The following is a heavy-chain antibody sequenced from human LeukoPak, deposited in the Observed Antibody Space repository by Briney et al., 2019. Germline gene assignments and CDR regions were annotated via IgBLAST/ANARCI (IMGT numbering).Heavy chain of an antibody. CDR2: IIPILGIA. CDR3: ARDPYSSSSWFDP. Sequence: GASVKVSCKASGGTFSSNTISWVRQAPGQGLEWMGRIIPILGIANYAQKFQGRVTITADKSTSTAYMELSSLRSEDTAVYYCARDPYSSSSWFDPWGQGTLVTVSS. D-gene: IGHD6-6*01. J-gene: IGHJ5*02. CDR1: GGTFSSNT. V-gene: IGHV1-69*04.